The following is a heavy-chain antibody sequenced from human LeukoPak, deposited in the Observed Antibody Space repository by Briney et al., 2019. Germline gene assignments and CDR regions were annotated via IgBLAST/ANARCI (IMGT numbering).Heavy chain of an antibody. Sequence: GGSLRLSCAASGFTFSSYGMHWVRQAPGKGLEWVAVIWYDGSNKYYADSVKGRFTISRDNSKNTLYLQINSLRAEDTAVYNCARDRQDYYDSSGTLDYWGQGTLVTVSS. V-gene: IGHV3-33*01. J-gene: IGHJ4*02. CDR2: IWYDGSNK. D-gene: IGHD3-22*01. CDR1: GFTFSSYG. CDR3: ARDRQDYYDSSGTLDY.